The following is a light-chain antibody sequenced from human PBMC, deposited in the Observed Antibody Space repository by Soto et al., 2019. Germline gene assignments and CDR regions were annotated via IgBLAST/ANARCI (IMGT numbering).Light chain of an antibody. CDR2: DDT. V-gene: IGLV3-21*02. CDR3: QVYNSPSDLPVV. J-gene: IGLJ2*01. Sequence: SYVVTQPPSVSVAPGQAASITCGGDEVGSRSVHWYQQKPGQAPVVVIYDDTYRPSGIPERFSAFNSGNTATLTISRVEAGDEADYYCQVYNSPSDLPVVFGGGTKLTVL. CDR1: EVGSRS.